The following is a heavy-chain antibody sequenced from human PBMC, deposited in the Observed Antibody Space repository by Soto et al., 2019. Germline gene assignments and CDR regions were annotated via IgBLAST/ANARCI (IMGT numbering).Heavy chain of an antibody. CDR2: IWYDGSNK. J-gene: IGHJ6*02. CDR3: ARDQGISGWYTPDYYYYGMDV. Sequence: QVQLVESGGGVVQPGRSLRLSCAASGFTFSSYGMHWVRQAPGKGLEWVAVIWYDGSNKYYADSVKGRFTISRDNSKNTLYLQMNSLRAEDTAVYYCARDQGISGWYTPDYYYYGMDVWGQGTTVTVSS. V-gene: IGHV3-33*01. CDR1: GFTFSSYG. D-gene: IGHD6-19*01.